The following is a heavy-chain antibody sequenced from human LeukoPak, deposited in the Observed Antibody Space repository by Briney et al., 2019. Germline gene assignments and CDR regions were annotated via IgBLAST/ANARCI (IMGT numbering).Heavy chain of an antibody. CDR1: GFTFSSYW. CDR2: IKQDGSEQ. J-gene: IGHJ4*02. Sequence: SGGSLRLPCAASGFTFSSYWMTWVRQAPGKGLEWVANIKQDGSEQYYVDSVKGRFTISRDNAKNSLYLQMNSLRAEDTSVYYCARDTTRGDFDYWGQGTLVTVSS. D-gene: IGHD1-1*01. CDR3: ARDTTRGDFDY. V-gene: IGHV3-7*01.